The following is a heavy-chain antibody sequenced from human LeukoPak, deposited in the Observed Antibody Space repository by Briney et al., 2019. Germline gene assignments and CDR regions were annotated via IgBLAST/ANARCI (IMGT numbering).Heavy chain of an antibody. CDR3: AKNAQLVPCYYMDV. CDR2: ISGSGGST. V-gene: IGHV3-23*01. J-gene: IGHJ6*03. D-gene: IGHD6-6*01. CDR1: GFTFSSYA. Sequence: GGSLRFSCAASGFTFSSYAMSWVRQAPGKGLEWVSAISGSGGSTYYADSVKGRFTISRDNSKNTLYLQMNSLRAEDTAVYYCAKNAQLVPCYYMDVWGKGTTVTVSS.